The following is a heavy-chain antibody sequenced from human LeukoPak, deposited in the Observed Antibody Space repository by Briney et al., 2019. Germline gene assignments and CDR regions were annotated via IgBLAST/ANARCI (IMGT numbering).Heavy chain of an antibody. Sequence: PGGSLRLSCAASGFTFSSYAMSWVRQAPGKGLEWVSVISGSGSTTDYADFVKGRFTISRDNPKNTLYLQMYSLRAEDTAVYYCAKGSTSWGAFDIWGQGTMVTVSS. CDR3: AKGSTSWGAFDI. D-gene: IGHD2-2*01. V-gene: IGHV3-23*01. CDR2: ISGSGSTT. J-gene: IGHJ3*02. CDR1: GFTFSSYA.